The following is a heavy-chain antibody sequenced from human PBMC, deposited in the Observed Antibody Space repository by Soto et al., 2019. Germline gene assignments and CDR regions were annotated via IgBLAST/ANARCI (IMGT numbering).Heavy chain of an antibody. CDR3: ARDKHSYGPNGANYYYGMDV. D-gene: IGHD5-18*01. CDR1: GGSISSYY. V-gene: IGHV4-59*01. J-gene: IGHJ6*02. CDR2: IYYSGST. Sequence: SETLSLTCTVSGGSISSYYWSWIRQPPGKGLEWIGYIYYSGSTNYNPSLKSRVTISVDTSKNQFSLKLSSVTAADTAVYYCARDKHSYGPNGANYYYGMDVWGQGTAVTVSS.